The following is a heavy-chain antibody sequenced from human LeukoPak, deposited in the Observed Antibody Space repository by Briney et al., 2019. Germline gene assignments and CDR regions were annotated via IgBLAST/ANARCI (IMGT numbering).Heavy chain of an antibody. D-gene: IGHD4-17*01. V-gene: IGHV3-30-3*01. Sequence: GGSLRLSCAASGFTFSSYAMHWVRQAPGKGLEWVAVISYDGSNKYYADSVKGRFTISRDNSKNTLYLQMNSLRAEDTAVYYCARDGSTVTIRDAFDIWGQGTMVTVSS. CDR2: ISYDGSNK. CDR1: GFTFSSYA. J-gene: IGHJ3*02. CDR3: ARDGSTVTIRDAFDI.